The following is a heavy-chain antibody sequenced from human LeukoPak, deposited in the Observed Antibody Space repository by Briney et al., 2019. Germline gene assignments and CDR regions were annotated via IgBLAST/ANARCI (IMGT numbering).Heavy chain of an antibody. J-gene: IGHJ4*02. Sequence: PGGSLRLSCAASGFTFSNYWMTWVRQAPGKGLEWVANMKEDGSEKHYVDSVKGRFTISRDNAKNSLYLQMNSLRAEDTAVYYCARASDSGYDYDYWGQGTLVTVSS. D-gene: IGHD5-12*01. CDR3: ARASDSGYDYDY. V-gene: IGHV3-7*01. CDR1: GFTFSNYW. CDR2: MKEDGSEK.